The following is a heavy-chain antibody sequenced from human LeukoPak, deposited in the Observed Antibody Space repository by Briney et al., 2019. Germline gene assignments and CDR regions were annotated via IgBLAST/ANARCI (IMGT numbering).Heavy chain of an antibody. CDR2: INPNSGGT. V-gene: IGHV1-2*02. CDR3: ARAGYSGYDYPVYYFDY. J-gene: IGHJ4*02. CDR1: VYTFTGYT. Sequence: ASVKVSCKTSVYTFTGYTMHWVRQAPRQGLEWMGLINPNSGGTNYAQKFQGRVTMTRDTSISTAYMELSRLRSDDTAVYYCARAGYSGYDYPVYYFDYWGQGTLVTVSS. D-gene: IGHD5-12*01.